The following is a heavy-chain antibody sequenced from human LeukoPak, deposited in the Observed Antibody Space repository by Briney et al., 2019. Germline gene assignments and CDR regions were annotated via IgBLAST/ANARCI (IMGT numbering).Heavy chain of an antibody. CDR3: AGMRITTPTVRTLDY. J-gene: IGHJ4*02. V-gene: IGHV4-59*01. Sequence: SETLSLTCTVSGGSMSTYYWTWIRQLPGKGLEWIGFIYYTGSTNYNPSLKSRVTISVDTSKNQFSLKLSSVTAADTAVYYCAGMRITTPTVRTLDYRGQGTLVTVSS. CDR2: IYYTGST. CDR1: GGSMSTYY. D-gene: IGHD1-14*01.